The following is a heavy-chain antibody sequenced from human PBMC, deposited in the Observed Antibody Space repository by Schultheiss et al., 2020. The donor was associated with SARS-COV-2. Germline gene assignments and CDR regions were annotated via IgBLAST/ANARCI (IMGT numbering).Heavy chain of an antibody. CDR2: ISYDGSNK. Sequence: GGSLRLSCAASGFTFSSYGMHWVRQAPGKGLEWVAVISYDGSNKYYADSVKGRFTISRDNSKNTLYLQMNSLRAEDTAVYYCAKDYDRLLWFGEIRPYYYYYGMDVWGQGTTVTVSS. CDR1: GFTFSSYG. J-gene: IGHJ6*02. D-gene: IGHD3-10*01. V-gene: IGHV3-30*18. CDR3: AKDYDRLLWFGEIRPYYYYYGMDV.